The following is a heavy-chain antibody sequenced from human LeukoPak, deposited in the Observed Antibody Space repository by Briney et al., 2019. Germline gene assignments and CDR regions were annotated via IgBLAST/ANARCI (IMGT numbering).Heavy chain of an antibody. V-gene: IGHV1-2*04. D-gene: IGHD3-3*01. Sequence: ASVKGSCKASGYTFTGYYMRWVRQAPGQGLEWMGWINPNSGGTNYAQKFQGWVTMTRDTSISTDYMELSRLRSDDTAVYYCARAFTIFASMDVWGQGTTVTVSS. J-gene: IGHJ6*02. CDR3: ARAFTIFASMDV. CDR1: GYTFTGYY. CDR2: INPNSGGT.